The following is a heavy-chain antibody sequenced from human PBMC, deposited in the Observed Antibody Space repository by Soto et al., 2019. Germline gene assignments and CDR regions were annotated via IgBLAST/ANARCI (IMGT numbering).Heavy chain of an antibody. Sequence: SVKVSCKASGGTFSSYAISWVRQAPGQGLEWMGGIVPIFGTANYAQKFQGRVTITADKSTSTAYMELSSLRSEDTAVYYCARSIWSGYIYYYYGMDVWGQGTTVTVSS. J-gene: IGHJ6*02. CDR2: IVPIFGTA. CDR1: GGTFSSYA. D-gene: IGHD3-3*01. CDR3: ARSIWSGYIYYYYGMDV. V-gene: IGHV1-69*06.